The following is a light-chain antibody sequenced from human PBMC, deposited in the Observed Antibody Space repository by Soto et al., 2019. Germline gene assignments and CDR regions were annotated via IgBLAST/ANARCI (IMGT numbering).Light chain of an antibody. Sequence: EIALTQSPGTLSLSPGERATLSCRASQSVSNNYLAWYQQKPGQAPRLLIYGASNRATGIPDRFSGSGSGTDFTLTISRLEQEDFSVYYFQQYGSSGTFGQGTKVEIK. CDR1: QSVSNNY. J-gene: IGKJ1*01. V-gene: IGKV3-20*01. CDR3: QQYGSSGT. CDR2: GAS.